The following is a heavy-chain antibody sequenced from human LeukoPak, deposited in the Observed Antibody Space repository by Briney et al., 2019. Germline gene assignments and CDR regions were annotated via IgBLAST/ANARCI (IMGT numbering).Heavy chain of an antibody. Sequence: GGSLRLSCAASGFTFSSYWMSWVRQAPEKGLEWVANIKQDGSEKYYVDSVKGRFTISRDNAKNSLYLQMNSLRAEDTAVYYCARDPSGSYYNVLDYWGQGTLVTVSS. CDR2: IKQDGSEK. V-gene: IGHV3-7*03. CDR1: GFTFSSYW. J-gene: IGHJ4*02. CDR3: ARDPSGSYYNVLDY. D-gene: IGHD3-10*01.